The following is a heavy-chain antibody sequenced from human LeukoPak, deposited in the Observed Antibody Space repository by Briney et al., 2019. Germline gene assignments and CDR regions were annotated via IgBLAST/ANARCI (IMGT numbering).Heavy chain of an antibody. Sequence: GGSLRLSCAASGFTFSSYSMNWVRQAPGKGLEWVSSISSSSSYIYYADSVKGRFTISRDNAKNSLYLQMNSLRAEDAAVYYCARAGSRVGDYGGYYYYGMDVWGQGTTVTVSS. CDR1: GFTFSSYS. CDR2: ISSSSSYI. CDR3: ARAGSRVGDYGGYYYYGMDV. V-gene: IGHV3-21*01. J-gene: IGHJ6*02. D-gene: IGHD4-23*01.